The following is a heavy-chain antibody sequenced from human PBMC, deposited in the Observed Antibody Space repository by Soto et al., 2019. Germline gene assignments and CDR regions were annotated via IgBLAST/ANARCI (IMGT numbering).Heavy chain of an antibody. V-gene: IGHV3-7*03. CDR3: VKDGGYCSSSTCYAPRNHYFDP. CDR1: GFTFSDYW. D-gene: IGHD2-2*01. Sequence: PGGSLRLSCEASGFTFSDYWMSWVRRAPGKGPEWVANIKFDGSEKQYVDSVRGRFTISRDNSRSSLSLQMNSLRAGDTAVYYCVKDGGYCSSSTCYAPRNHYFDPWGQGLLVTVSS. CDR2: IKFDGSEK. J-gene: IGHJ5*02.